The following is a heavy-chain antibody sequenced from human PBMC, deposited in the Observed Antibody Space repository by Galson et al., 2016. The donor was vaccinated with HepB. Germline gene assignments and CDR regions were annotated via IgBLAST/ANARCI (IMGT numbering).Heavy chain of an antibody. J-gene: IGHJ5*02. CDR2: IYSGGST. CDR3: ARGNYNFAGWFDP. D-gene: IGHD1-20*01. CDR1: GFTLSTTY. V-gene: IGHV3-66*01. Sequence: SLRLSCAASGFTLSTTYMTWVRQAPGKGLEWVSLIYSGGSTFHADSVKGRFTISRDTSKSTVYLQMNNLRAEDTAVYYCARGNYNFAGWFDPWGPGLLVTVSS.